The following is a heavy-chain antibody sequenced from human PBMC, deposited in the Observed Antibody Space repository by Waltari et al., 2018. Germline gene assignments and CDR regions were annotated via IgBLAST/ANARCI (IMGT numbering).Heavy chain of an antibody. CDR3: AGILAGHRPVVFDY. Sequence: QVQLVQSGAEVKKPGASVKVSCKASGYTFTGYYMHWVRQAPGQGLEWMGWINPSSGGTNYAQKFQGRVTMTRDTSISTAYMELSRLRSDDTAVYYCAGILAGHRPVVFDYWGQGTLVTVSS. CDR2: INPSSGGT. V-gene: IGHV1-2*02. J-gene: IGHJ4*02. CDR1: GYTFTGYY.